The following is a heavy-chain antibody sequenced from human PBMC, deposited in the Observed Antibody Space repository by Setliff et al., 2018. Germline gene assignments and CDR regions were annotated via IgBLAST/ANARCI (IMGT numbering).Heavy chain of an antibody. CDR3: ARAYYDSSGYYPLVY. CDR1: GFSLSNSLMG. V-gene: IGHV2-26*01. Sequence: SGPTLVNPTETLTLTCSVSGFSLSNSLMGVSWIRQPPGKALEWLAHIFSNDEESYSTSLKSRLTISKDTSKSQVVLTMTNMDPVDTATYYCARAYYDSSGYYPLVYWGQGTLVTVSS. CDR2: IFSNDEE. D-gene: IGHD3-22*01. J-gene: IGHJ4*02.